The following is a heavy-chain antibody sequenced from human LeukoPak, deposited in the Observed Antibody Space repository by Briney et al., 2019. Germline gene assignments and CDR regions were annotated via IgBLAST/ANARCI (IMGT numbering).Heavy chain of an antibody. J-gene: IGHJ5*02. CDR2: INPSGGST. CDR1: GYTFTSYY. V-gene: IGHV1-46*01. CDR3: ARGGVLRYFDWYMGLDP. Sequence: ASVEVSCKASGYTFTSYYMHWVRQAPGQGLEWMGIINPSGGSTSYAQKFQGRVTMTRDTSTSTVYMELSSLRSEDTAVYYCARGGVLRYFDWYMGLDPWGQGTLVTVSS. D-gene: IGHD3-9*01.